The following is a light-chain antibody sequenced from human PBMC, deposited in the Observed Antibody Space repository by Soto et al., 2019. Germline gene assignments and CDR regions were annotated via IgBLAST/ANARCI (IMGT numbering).Light chain of an antibody. J-gene: IGLJ1*01. CDR1: SFNIGANYD. CDR2: ANS. V-gene: IGLV1-40*01. Sequence: QSVLTQPPSGSGAPGQGVTISCTGSSFNIGANYDVHWYQHLPGTGPKLLIYANSFRPSGVPDRVSASKSGSSASLAITGLQAEDEADYYCQSYDARLSAYVFGTGIKLTVL. CDR3: QSYDARLSAYV.